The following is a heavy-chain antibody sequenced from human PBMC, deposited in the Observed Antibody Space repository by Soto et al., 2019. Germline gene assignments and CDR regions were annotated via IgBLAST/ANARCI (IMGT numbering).Heavy chain of an antibody. CDR2: IHPGESDT. Sequence: ESLKISWKSYGYSFTTYWIDWVRQMPGKGLGWMGSIHPGESDTRYSTSFQGQVTISADRSITTAYLPWSSLKASDTAMYYCARHEATYYNFYGLDVWRQGTTITASS. CDR1: GYSFTTYW. CDR3: ARHEATYYNFYGLDV. V-gene: IGHV5-51*01. J-gene: IGHJ6*02.